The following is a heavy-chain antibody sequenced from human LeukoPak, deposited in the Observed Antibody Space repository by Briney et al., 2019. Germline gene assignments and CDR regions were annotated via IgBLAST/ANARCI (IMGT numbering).Heavy chain of an antibody. D-gene: IGHD3-10*01. CDR2: MNPNSGNT. Sequence: ASVKVSCKASGYTFTSYDINWVRQATGQGLEWMGWMNPNSGNTGYAQKFQGRVTMTRNTSISTAYMELSSLRSEDAAVYYCARDSSEDGSGRSWGQGTLVTVSS. CDR3: ARDSSEDGSGRS. CDR1: GYTFTSYD. V-gene: IGHV1-8*01. J-gene: IGHJ5*02.